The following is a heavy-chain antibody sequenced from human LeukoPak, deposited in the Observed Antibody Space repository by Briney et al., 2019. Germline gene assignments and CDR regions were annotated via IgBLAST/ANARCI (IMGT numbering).Heavy chain of an antibody. CDR2: IKSKTDGGTT. J-gene: IGHJ4*02. CDR1: GFTFSNAW. Sequence: GGSLRLSCAASGFTFSNAWMNWVRQAPGKGLEWVGRIKSKTDGGTTDYAAPVKGRFTISRDDSKNTLYLQMNSLRAEDTAVYYCARELLGHGYNSGDFDYWGQGTLVTVSS. D-gene: IGHD5-24*01. CDR3: ARELLGHGYNSGDFDY. V-gene: IGHV3-15*07.